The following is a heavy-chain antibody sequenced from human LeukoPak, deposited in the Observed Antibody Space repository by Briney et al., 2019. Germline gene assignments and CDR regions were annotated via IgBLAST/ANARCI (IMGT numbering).Heavy chain of an antibody. J-gene: IGHJ4*02. CDR2: IKQDGSEK. CDR1: GFTISNYW. V-gene: IGHV3-7*01. Sequence: PGESLRLSCAASGFTISNYWMSWVRQAPGKGLEWVANIKQDGSEKYYVDSVKGRFTISRDNAKNSLYLQMNSLRAEDTAVYYCARDPTIFGVVIVPDYWGQGTLVTVSS. D-gene: IGHD3-3*01. CDR3: ARDPTIFGVVIVPDY.